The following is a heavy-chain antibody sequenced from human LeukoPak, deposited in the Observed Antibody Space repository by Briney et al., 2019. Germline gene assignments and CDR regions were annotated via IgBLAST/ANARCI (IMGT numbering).Heavy chain of an antibody. J-gene: IGHJ5*02. CDR2: IESDESIS. V-gene: IGHV3-30*02. Sequence: PGGSLRLSCAASGLTFRHYGMHWVRQTPGKGLEWVAFIESDESISQYADLVKGRFTISRDNSKNMLYLQMNSLRTEDTAMYYCTKNTGRREGWFDPWGQGTLVTVSS. D-gene: IGHD1-26*01. CDR3: TKNTGRREGWFDP. CDR1: GLTFRHYG.